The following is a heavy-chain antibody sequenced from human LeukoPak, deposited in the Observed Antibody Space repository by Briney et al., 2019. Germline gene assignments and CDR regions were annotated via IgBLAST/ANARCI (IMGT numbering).Heavy chain of an antibody. CDR1: GGSISSGGSF. Sequence: SQTLSLTCTVSGGSISSGGSFWSWIRQYPGKGLEWIGYIYYSGTTYYNPSLKSRVTISVDTSKNQFSLKLSSVTAADTAVYYCARDSMVRGVKAFDPWGQGTLVTVSS. J-gene: IGHJ5*02. CDR2: IYYSGTT. CDR3: ARDSMVRGVKAFDP. V-gene: IGHV4-31*03. D-gene: IGHD3-10*01.